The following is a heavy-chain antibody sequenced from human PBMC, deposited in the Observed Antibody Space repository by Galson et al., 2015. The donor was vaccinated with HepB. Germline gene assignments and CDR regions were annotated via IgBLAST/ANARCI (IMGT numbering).Heavy chain of an antibody. V-gene: IGHV3-21*03. CDR2: ISSGNTYI. D-gene: IGHD1-1*01. CDR1: GFTFSSYS. J-gene: IGHJ4*02. Sequence: SLRLSCAASGFTFSSYSMNWVRQAPGKGLEWVSSISSGNTYIYYADSVKGRFTISRDNAKNSLYLQMNSLRAEDTAVYYCARGPSTIGTGTVYFHYWGQGTLVTVSS. CDR3: ARGPSTIGTGTVYFHY.